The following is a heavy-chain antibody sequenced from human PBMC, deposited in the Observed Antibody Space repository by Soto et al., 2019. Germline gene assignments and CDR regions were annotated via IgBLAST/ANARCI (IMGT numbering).Heavy chain of an antibody. J-gene: IGHJ6*02. CDR2: IXYXGXX. D-gene: IGHD1-26*01. CDR3: ARDGREASGMGV. CDR1: GGSISSHY. V-gene: IGHV4-59*11. Sequence: PSETRSLTSTVSGGSISSHYWSWVRQAPGKGLEWIGHIXYXGXXXYXXPHRSRSPISVDASKSQFSLKLNSVTTADTAVYYCARDGREASGMGVWGQGTKVTASS.